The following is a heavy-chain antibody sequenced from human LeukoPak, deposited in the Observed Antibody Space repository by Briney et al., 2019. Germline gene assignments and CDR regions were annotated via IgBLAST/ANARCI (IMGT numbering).Heavy chain of an antibody. CDR1: GFTFTSSA. Sequence: SVKVSCKASGFTFTSSAVQWVRQARGQRLEWIGWIVVGSGSTNYAQKFQERVTITRDMSTSTAYMELSSLRSEDTAVYYCAADPNVSDAFDIWGQGTMVTVSS. CDR2: IVVGSGST. V-gene: IGHV1-58*01. D-gene: IGHD5/OR15-5a*01. CDR3: AADPNVSDAFDI. J-gene: IGHJ3*02.